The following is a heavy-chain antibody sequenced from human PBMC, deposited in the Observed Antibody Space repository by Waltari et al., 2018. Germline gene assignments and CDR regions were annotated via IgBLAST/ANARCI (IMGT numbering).Heavy chain of an antibody. CDR3: ARAGRFLEWLPIYYYYGMDV. J-gene: IGHJ6*02. CDR2: ISSSGSTI. D-gene: IGHD3-3*01. V-gene: IGHV3-48*03. CDR1: GFTFSSYE. Sequence: EVQLVESGGGLVQPGGSLRLSCAASGFTFSSYEMNWVRQAPGKGLEWVSYISSSGSTISYADAGKGRFTISRDNAKNSLYLQMNSRRAEDTAVYYCARAGRFLEWLPIYYYYGMDVWGQGTTVTVSS.